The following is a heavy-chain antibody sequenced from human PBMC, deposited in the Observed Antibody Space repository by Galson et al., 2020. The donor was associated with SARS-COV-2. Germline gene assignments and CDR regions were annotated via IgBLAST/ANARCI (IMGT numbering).Heavy chain of an antibody. CDR2: ISSSSSTI. J-gene: IGHJ6*02. CDR3: ARDRSSGSYGPYYYGMDV. D-gene: IGHD1-26*01. Sequence: GGSLRLSCAASGFTFSSYSMNWVRQAPGKGLEWVSYISSSSSTIYYADSVKGRFTISRDNAKNSLYLQMNSLRDEDTAVYYCARDRSSGSYGPYYYGMDVWGQGTTVTVSS. V-gene: IGHV3-48*02. CDR1: GFTFSSYS.